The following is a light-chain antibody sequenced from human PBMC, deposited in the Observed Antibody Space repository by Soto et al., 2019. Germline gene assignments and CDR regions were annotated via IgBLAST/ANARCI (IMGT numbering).Light chain of an antibody. CDR1: QSISSN. Sequence: IVMTQSPATLSVSPGERATLSCRASQSISSNLAWYQQKPGQAPRLLIYGPSTRATGVPARFSGSGSGTEFTLTISSLQSEDFAMYYCQQYTHWPVWSFGQGTKVHIK. V-gene: IGKV3-15*01. CDR3: QQYTHWPVWS. CDR2: GPS. J-gene: IGKJ1*01.